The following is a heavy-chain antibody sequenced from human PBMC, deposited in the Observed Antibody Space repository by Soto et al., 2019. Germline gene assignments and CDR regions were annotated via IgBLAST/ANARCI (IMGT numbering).Heavy chain of an antibody. Sequence: EASVKVSCKASGYTFTSYYMHWVRQAPGQGLEWKGIINPSGGSTSYAQKLQGRVTMTRDTSTSTVYMELSSLRSEDTAVYYCARDEFGIAAVDYWGQGTLVTVSS. CDR2: INPSGGST. D-gene: IGHD6-13*01. J-gene: IGHJ4*02. CDR3: ARDEFGIAAVDY. V-gene: IGHV1-46*01. CDR1: GYTFTSYY.